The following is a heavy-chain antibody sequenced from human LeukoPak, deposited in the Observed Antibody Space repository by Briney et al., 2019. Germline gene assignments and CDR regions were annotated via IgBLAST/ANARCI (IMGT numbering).Heavy chain of an antibody. CDR3: ASPIVGATTGGY. CDR1: GFTVSSIY. V-gene: IGHV3-53*01. J-gene: IGHJ4*02. Sequence: PGGSLRLSCAASGFTVSSIYMSWVRQDPGKGLEWVSVIYSGGSIYYADSVKGRFTISRDNSKNTLYLQMNSLRAEDTAVYYCASPIVGATTGGYWGQGTLVTVSS. CDR2: IYSGGSI. D-gene: IGHD1-26*01.